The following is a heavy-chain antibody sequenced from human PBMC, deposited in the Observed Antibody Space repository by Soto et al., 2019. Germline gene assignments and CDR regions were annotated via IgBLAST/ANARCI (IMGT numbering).Heavy chain of an antibody. CDR1: GFTFDDYA. CDR2: ISWNSGSI. Sequence: PGGSLRLSCAASGFTFDDYAMHWVRQAPGKGLEWVSGISWNSGSIGYADSVKGRFTISRDNAKNSLYLQMNSLRAEDTASYYCARLGQLDNAFDIWSQGTMVTVSS. D-gene: IGHD5-18*01. J-gene: IGHJ3*02. V-gene: IGHV3-9*01. CDR3: ARLGQLDNAFDI.